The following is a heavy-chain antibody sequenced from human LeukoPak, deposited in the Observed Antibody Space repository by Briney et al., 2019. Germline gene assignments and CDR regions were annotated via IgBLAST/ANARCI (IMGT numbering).Heavy chain of an antibody. Sequence: AASVKLSCKASGGTFSSYAISWVPQAPGPGLEWMGRIIPILGIANYAQKFQGRVTITADKSTSTTYLELSSLRSEDTAVYYCARVTRPNDRGPNWWFDPWGQGTVVTVSS. D-gene: IGHD1-1*01. CDR1: GGTFSSYA. V-gene: IGHV1-69*04. CDR2: IIPILGIA. CDR3: ARVTRPNDRGPNWWFDP. J-gene: IGHJ5*02.